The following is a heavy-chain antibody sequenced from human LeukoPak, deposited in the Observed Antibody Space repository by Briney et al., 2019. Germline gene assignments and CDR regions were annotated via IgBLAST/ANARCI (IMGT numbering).Heavy chain of an antibody. V-gene: IGHV3-21*01. D-gene: IGHD3-22*01. CDR3: ARESSGYFY. J-gene: IGHJ4*02. CDR1: GFTFSTYS. Sequence: SGGSLRLSCAASGFTFSTYSMNWVRQAPGKGLEWVSSISSGSSFIYYADSVEGRFTISRDNAKNSLFLQMNSLRAEDTAVYYCARESSGYFYWGQGTLVTVSS. CDR2: ISSGSSFI.